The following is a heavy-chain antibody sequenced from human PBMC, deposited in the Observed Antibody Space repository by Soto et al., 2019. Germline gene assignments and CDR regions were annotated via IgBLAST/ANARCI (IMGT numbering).Heavy chain of an antibody. J-gene: IGHJ3*02. V-gene: IGHV1-18*01. CDR2: ISAYNGNT. CDR1: GYTFTSYG. D-gene: IGHD2-15*01. CDR3: ARVSGAVCSGGSCYSIFPDAFDI. Sequence: GASVKVSCKASGYTFTSYGISWVRQAPGQGLEWMGWISAYNGNTNYAQKLQGRVTMTTDTSTSTAYMELRSLRSDDTAVYYCARVSGAVCSGGSCYSIFPDAFDIWGQGTMVTVS.